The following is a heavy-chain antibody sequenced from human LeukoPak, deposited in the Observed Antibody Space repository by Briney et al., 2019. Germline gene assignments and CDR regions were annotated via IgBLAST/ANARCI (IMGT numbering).Heavy chain of an antibody. CDR2: IKQDGSEK. V-gene: IGHV3-7*03. CDR1: GFTFSSYG. D-gene: IGHD3-22*01. CDR3: ASNYDSSGFSHFDY. Sequence: GRSLRLSCAASGFTFSSYGMHWVRQAPGKGLEWVANIKQDGSEKYYVDSVKGRFTISRDNAKNSLYLQMNSLRAEDTAVYYCASNYDSSGFSHFDYWGQGTLVTVSS. J-gene: IGHJ4*02.